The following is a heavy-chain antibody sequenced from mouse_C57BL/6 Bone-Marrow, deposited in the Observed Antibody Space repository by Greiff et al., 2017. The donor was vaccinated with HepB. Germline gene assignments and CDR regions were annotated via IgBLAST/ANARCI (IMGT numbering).Heavy chain of an antibody. CDR3: ANPHYYGSSQAWFAY. J-gene: IGHJ3*01. D-gene: IGHD1-1*01. V-gene: IGHV1-22*01. CDR2: INPNNGGT. Sequence: EVQLQQSGPELVKPGASVKMSCKASGYTFTDYNMHWVKQSHGKSLEWIGYINPNNGGTSYNQKFKGKATLTVNKSSSTAYMELRSLTSEDSAVYYCANPHYYGSSQAWFAYWGQGTLVTVSA. CDR1: GYTFTDYN.